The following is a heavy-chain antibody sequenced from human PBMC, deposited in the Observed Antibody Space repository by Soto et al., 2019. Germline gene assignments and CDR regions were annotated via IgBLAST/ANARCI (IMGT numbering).Heavy chain of an antibody. D-gene: IGHD3-3*01. CDR1: GYTFTTYG. CDR3: AVGPASGEFDY. CDR2: VNTGNGNT. J-gene: IGHJ4*02. Sequence: ASVKVSCKASGYTFTTYGTHWVRQAPGQRLEWMGWVNTGNGNTAYSQKFQGRVTITRDTSASTGYMEVSSLSSEDMAVYYCAVGPASGEFDYWGQGTLVTVSS. V-gene: IGHV1-3*04.